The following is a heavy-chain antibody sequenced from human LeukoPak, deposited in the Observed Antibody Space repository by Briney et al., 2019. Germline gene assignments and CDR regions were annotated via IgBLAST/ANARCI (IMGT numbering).Heavy chain of an antibody. Sequence: SETLSLTCAVYGGSFSGYYWSWIRQPPGKGLEWIGEINHSGSTNYNPSLKSRVTISVDTSKNQFSLKLSSVTAADTAVYYCARGPRTIFAPSRFDYWGQGTLVTVSS. CDR2: INHSGST. D-gene: IGHD3-3*01. J-gene: IGHJ4*02. V-gene: IGHV4-34*01. CDR3: ARGPRTIFAPSRFDY. CDR1: GGSFSGYY.